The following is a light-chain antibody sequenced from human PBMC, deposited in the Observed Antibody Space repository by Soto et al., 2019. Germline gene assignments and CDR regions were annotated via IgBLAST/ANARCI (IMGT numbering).Light chain of an antibody. Sequence: EIVLTQSPGTLSLSPGERATLSCRASQSVSSNYLAWHQRKPGQAPRLLIDGASNRATGIPDRFRGSGSGTDFTLTISSLEPEDFALYYCQQGTDWPPGTFGQGTKVDIK. J-gene: IGKJ1*01. CDR2: GAS. CDR3: QQGTDWPPGT. CDR1: QSVSSNY. V-gene: IGKV3D-20*02.